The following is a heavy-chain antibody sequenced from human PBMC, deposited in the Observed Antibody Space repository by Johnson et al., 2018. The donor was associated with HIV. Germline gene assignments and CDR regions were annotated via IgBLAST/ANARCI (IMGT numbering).Heavy chain of an antibody. CDR3: ARGRDGSSGWEGGAFDI. D-gene: IGHD6-19*01. CDR1: GFTFSDYY. J-gene: IGHJ3*02. Sequence: QVQLVESGGGLVKPGGSLRLSCAASGFTFSDYYMTWIRQAPGKGLEWISYISWSGRTIYYTDSVKGRFTISRDNSNNTLYLQMNSLRAEDTVVYYCARGRDGSSGWEGGAFDIWGQGTMVTVSS. V-gene: IGHV3-11*04. CDR2: ISWSGRTI.